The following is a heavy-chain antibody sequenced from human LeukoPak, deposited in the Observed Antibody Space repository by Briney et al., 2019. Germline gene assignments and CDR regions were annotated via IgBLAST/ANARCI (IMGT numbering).Heavy chain of an antibody. CDR1: GGSISSSSYY. CDR2: IFISGGT. D-gene: IGHD3-9*01. V-gene: IGHV4-61*02. J-gene: IGHJ6*03. CDR3: ARGGSTLHSAGGHDIEFYYYYYMDV. Sequence: PSETLSLTCTVSGGSISSSSYYWSWIRQPAGKGLEWIGRIFISGGTNYNPSLRSRVTMSLDTSKNQFSLKLYSVTAADTAVYYCARGGSTLHSAGGHDIEFYYYYYMDVWGKGTTVTISS.